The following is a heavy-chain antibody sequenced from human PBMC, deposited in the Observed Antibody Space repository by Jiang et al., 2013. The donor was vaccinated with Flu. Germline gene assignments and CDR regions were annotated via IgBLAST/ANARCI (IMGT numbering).Heavy chain of an antibody. J-gene: IGHJ4*02. Sequence: QLLESGGGSVQPGGSLRLSCAASGFTFSSYAMSWVRQAPGKGLEWVSGISGSGGGTYYADSVKGRFTISRDNSKNTLYLQMNSLRAEDTAVYYCAKGTAFGGVIVYFDYWGQGTLVTVSS. CDR2: ISGSGGGT. CDR3: AKGTAFGGVIVYFDY. CDR1: GFTFSSYA. V-gene: IGHV3-23*01. D-gene: IGHD3-16*02.